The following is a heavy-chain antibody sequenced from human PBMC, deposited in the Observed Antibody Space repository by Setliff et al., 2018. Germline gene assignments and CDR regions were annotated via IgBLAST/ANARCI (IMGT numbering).Heavy chain of an antibody. D-gene: IGHD3-22*01. CDR3: ARESRYYYDNLGTLDY. V-gene: IGHV4-4*07. CDR1: GGSISSYY. CDR2: IYIGGSA. Sequence: PSETLSLTCTVSGGSISSYYWSWIRQPAGKGLEWIGHIYIGGSANYNPSLKSRVTMSMDTSKNQFSLKLTSVTAADTAVYYCARESRYYYDNLGTLDYWGQGTLVTVSS. J-gene: IGHJ4*02.